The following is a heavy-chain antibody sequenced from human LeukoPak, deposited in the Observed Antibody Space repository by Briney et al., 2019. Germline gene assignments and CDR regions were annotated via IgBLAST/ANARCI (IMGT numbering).Heavy chain of an antibody. CDR3: SGYYHGFPY. D-gene: IGHD3-10*01. V-gene: IGHV3-66*01. Sequence: GGSLRLSCAASGFTVSSNDMSWVRQAPGKGLEWVSVIHFGGSTNYADSVKGRFIISRDNSKNTLYLQMNGLGAEDTAMYYCSGYYHGFPYWGQGTLVTVSS. CDR1: GFTVSSND. J-gene: IGHJ4*02. CDR2: IHFGGST.